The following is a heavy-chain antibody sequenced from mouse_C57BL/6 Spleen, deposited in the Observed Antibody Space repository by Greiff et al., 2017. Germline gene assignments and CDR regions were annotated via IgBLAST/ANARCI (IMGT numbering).Heavy chain of an antibody. CDR1: GYAFSSYW. Sequence: QVQLQQSGPELVKPGASVKISCKASGYAFSSYWMNWVKQRPGKGLEWIGRIYPGDGDTNYNGKFKGKATLTADKSTSTAYMQLSRLTSEDSAVYVCASERIYYYAMDYWGQRTSVTVSS. V-gene: IGHV1-82*01. J-gene: IGHJ4*01. CDR2: IYPGDGDT. CDR3: ASERIYYYAMDY.